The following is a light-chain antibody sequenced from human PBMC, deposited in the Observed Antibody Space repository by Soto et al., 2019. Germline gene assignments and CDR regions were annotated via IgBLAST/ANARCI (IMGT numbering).Light chain of an antibody. Sequence: QSVLTHPPSLSVSPLRSFTISCTGTSTYFVSYNRVSWYQQPPGTAPKLMIYEVSKRPSGVPDRFSGSESGNTASLTISGLQAADEADSSPSLSKSEKAYVLGNGTXVIVL. CDR1: STYFVSYNR. J-gene: IGLJ1*01. CDR2: EVS. CDR3: SLSKSEKAYV. V-gene: IGLV2-18*01.